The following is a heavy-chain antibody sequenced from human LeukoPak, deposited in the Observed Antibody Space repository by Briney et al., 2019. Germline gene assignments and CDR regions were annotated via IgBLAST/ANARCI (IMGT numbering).Heavy chain of an antibody. J-gene: IGHJ4*02. D-gene: IGHD3-22*01. CDR1: GFTFSSYW. CDR3: ASAYYSDTRGFDY. V-gene: IGHV3-74*01. CDR2: INSDGSST. Sequence: GGSLRLSCAASGFTFSSYWMHWVRQAPGKGLVWVSRINSDGSSTSYADSVKGRFTISRDSAKNTLYLQMNSLRAGDTAVYYCASAYYSDTRGFDYWGQGTLVTVSS.